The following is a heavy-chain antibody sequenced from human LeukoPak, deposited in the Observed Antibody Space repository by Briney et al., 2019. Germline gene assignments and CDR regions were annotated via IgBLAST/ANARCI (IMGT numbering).Heavy chain of an antibody. D-gene: IGHD1-26*01. CDR3: ASGTIVGARGADN. CDR1: GFTFSRHG. J-gene: IGHJ4*02. Sequence: GGSLRLSCAPSGFTFSRHGMHWVRQAPGKGLEWVAIISNDGSRKYYAHSVEGRFTISRDNAKNSLYLQMNSLRAEDTAVYYCASGTIVGARGADNWGQGTLVTVSS. CDR2: ISNDGSRK. V-gene: IGHV3-30*03.